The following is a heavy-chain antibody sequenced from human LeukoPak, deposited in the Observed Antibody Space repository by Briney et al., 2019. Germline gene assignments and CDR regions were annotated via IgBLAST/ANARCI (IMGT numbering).Heavy chain of an antibody. CDR1: GFTFSSYS. J-gene: IGHJ6*02. V-gene: IGHV3-48*04. CDR2: ISSSSSTI. Sequence: GGSLRLSCAAPGFTFSSYSMNWVRQAPGKGLEWVSYISSSSSTIYYADSVKGRFTISRDNAKNSLYLQMNSLRAEDTAVYYCALRSGSYWDYYGMDVWGQGTTVTVSS. D-gene: IGHD1-26*01. CDR3: ALRSGSYWDYYGMDV.